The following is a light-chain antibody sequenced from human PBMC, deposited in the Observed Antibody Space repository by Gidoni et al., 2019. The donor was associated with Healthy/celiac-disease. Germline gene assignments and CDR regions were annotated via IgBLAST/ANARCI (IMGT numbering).Light chain of an antibody. J-gene: IGKJ4*02. CDR3: KQYGST. CDR2: GAS. CDR1: QSVSSSY. Sequence: ESVLTQSPGTLSLSPGERATLSCRASQSVSSSYLAWYQQKPGQAPRLLIYGASSRATGIPYRFSGSGSGREFARTISRLEPEDFAVYYCKQYGSTLGEGTKVEIK. V-gene: IGKV3-20*01.